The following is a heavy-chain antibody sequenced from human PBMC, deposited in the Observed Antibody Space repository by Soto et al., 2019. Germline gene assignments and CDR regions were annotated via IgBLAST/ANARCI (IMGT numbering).Heavy chain of an antibody. CDR1: GYTFTSYH. CDR2: MNPNSGNT. Sequence: QAQLVQSGAEVKKPGASVKVSCKASGYTFTSYHINWVRQATGQGLEWMGWMNPNSGNTGYAQKFQGRVTRTRNTSISTAYMEPSSLRCDDTAVYYCARRIDDFWSGRGYYYYMDVWGKGTTVTVSS. CDR3: ARRIDDFWSGRGYYYYMDV. D-gene: IGHD3-3*01. V-gene: IGHV1-8*01. J-gene: IGHJ6*03.